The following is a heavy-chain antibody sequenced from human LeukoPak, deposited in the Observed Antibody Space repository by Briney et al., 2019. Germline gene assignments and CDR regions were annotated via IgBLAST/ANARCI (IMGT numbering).Heavy chain of an antibody. CDR2: IYTTGSI. CDR3: ARDFGGYSGYDY. V-gene: IGHV4-4*07. J-gene: IGHJ4*03. Sequence: SETLSLTCTVSRGSISSYYWSWIRQPAGKGLEWIGRIYTTGSINYNPSLKSRVTMSVDTSKNQFSLKVSSVTAADTAVYYCARDFGGYSGYDYWGQGTMVTVSS. D-gene: IGHD5-12*01. CDR1: RGSISSYY.